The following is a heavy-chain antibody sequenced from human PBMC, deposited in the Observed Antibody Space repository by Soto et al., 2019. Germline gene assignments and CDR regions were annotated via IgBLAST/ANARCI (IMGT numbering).Heavy chain of an antibody. D-gene: IGHD4-17*01. CDR3: ARDGEDDYGGIGWFDP. Sequence: GASVKVSCKASGYTFTSYGISWVRQAPGQGLEWMRWISAYNGNTNYAQKLQGRVTMTTGTSMSTAYMELRSLRSDDTAVYYCARDGEDDYGGIGWFDPWGQGTLVTVSS. J-gene: IGHJ5*02. V-gene: IGHV1-18*01. CDR1: GYTFTSYG. CDR2: ISAYNGNT.